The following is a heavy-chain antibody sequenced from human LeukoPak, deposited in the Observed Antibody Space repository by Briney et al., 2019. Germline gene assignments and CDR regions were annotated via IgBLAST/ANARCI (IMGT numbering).Heavy chain of an antibody. Sequence: GGPVRLFCAACGFIFSSCAMSWLRDARGKAVEGVSAISGSGGSTYYADSVKGRFTISRDNSKNTLYLQMNSLRAEDTAVYYCAKDGDSGPNFDYWGQGNLVTVSS. CDR1: GFIFSSCA. J-gene: IGHJ4*02. V-gene: IGHV3-23*01. CDR2: ISGSGGST. CDR3: AKDGDSGPNFDY. D-gene: IGHD5-12*01.